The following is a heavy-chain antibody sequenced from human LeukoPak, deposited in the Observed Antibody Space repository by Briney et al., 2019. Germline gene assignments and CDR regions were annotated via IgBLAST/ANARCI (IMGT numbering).Heavy chain of an antibody. D-gene: IGHD6-19*01. CDR2: IYYSGST. Sequence: SETLSLTCTVSGGSISSYYWSWIRQPPGKGLERIGYIYYSGSTNYNPSLKSRVTISVDTSKNQFSLKLSSVTAADTAVYYCARRAPGVAVAGTAHFDYWGQGTLVIVSS. CDR1: GGSISSYY. V-gene: IGHV4-59*08. J-gene: IGHJ4*02. CDR3: ARRAPGVAVAGTAHFDY.